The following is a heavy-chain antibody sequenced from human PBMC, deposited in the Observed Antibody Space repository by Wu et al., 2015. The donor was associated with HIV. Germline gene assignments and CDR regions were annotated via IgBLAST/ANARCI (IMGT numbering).Heavy chain of an antibody. J-gene: IGHJ5*02. CDR1: GYTFIGDY. V-gene: IGHV1-18*04. CDR3: ARDTSTSTNWFDP. CDR2: ISAYSGNT. Sequence: QVQLVQSGTEVKKPGASMKVSCQASGYTFIGDYMHWVRQAPGQGLEWMGWISAYSGNTKYAQKLQGRVTMTTDTSTSSAYMELRSLRSDDTAVYYCARDTSTSTNWFDPWAREPWSPSPQ. D-gene: IGHD5/OR15-5a*01.